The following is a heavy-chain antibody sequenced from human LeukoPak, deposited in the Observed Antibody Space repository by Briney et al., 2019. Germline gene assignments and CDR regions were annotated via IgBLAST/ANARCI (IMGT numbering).Heavy chain of an antibody. CDR3: ARPSDSSGYYWPTGSFDI. J-gene: IGHJ3*02. Sequence: SVTVSCKASGGTFSSYAISWVRQAPGQGLEWMGRIIPIFGTANYAQKFQGRVTITADKSTSTAYMELSSLRPEDTAVYYCARPSDSSGYYWPTGSFDIWGQGTMVTVSS. D-gene: IGHD3-22*01. V-gene: IGHV1-69*06. CDR2: IIPIFGTA. CDR1: GGTFSSYA.